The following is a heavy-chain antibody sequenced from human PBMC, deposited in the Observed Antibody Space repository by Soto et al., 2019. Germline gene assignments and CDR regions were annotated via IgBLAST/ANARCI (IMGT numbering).Heavy chain of an antibody. CDR2: TYYRSKWSN. CDR1: GDIVSSNSAT. D-gene: IGHD1-1*01. J-gene: IGHJ4*02. Sequence: SQTLSLTCAFSGDIVSSNSATWDWIRQSPSRGLEWLGRTYYRSKWSNDYAVSVKSRITITPDTSKNQFSLQLSSVTPEDTAVYYGSKFTGSGGKWGQGTLVTVSS. V-gene: IGHV6-1*01. CDR3: SKFTGSGGK.